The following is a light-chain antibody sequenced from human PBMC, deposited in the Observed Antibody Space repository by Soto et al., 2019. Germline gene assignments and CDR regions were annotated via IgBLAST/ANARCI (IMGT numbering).Light chain of an antibody. V-gene: IGKV1-5*03. J-gene: IGKJ2*01. CDR1: QRTSGW. CDR2: KAY. Sequence: IQMTQPHSTLSAFVGDRVTITCRASQRTSGWLAWYQQKTGKAPKLQIYKAYSLESGVPSRFSASRSEAEFTLTMSSLQPYGSQTYDGEQYNSMYTFGQGTNLYIK. CDR3: EQYNSMYT.